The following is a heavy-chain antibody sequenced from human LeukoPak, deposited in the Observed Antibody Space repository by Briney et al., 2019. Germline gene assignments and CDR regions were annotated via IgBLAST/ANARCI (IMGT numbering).Heavy chain of an antibody. CDR2: ISSSGSTI. CDR3: ARARPAVADYYYYGMDV. D-gene: IGHD4-23*01. CDR1: GFTFSSYE. V-gene: IGHV3-48*03. J-gene: IGHJ6*02. Sequence: PGGSLRLSCAASGFTFSSYEMNWVRQAPGKGLEWVSYISSSGSTIYYADSVKGLFTISRDNAKNSLYLQMNRLRAEDTAVYYCARARPAVADYYYYGMDVWGQGTTVTVSS.